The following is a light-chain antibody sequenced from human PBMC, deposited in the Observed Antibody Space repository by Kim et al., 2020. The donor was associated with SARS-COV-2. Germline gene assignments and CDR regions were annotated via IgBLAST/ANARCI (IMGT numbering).Light chain of an antibody. CDR3: QVWDSTTEHVI. J-gene: IGLJ2*01. V-gene: IGLV3-21*04. CDR1: DIESKS. Sequence: APGKTARITCEGDDIESKSVHWCQQRPGQAPVLFIFYDSDRPSGIPERFSGSNSGNTATLTISRVEAGDEADYYCQVWDSTTEHVIFGGGTKVTVL. CDR2: YDS.